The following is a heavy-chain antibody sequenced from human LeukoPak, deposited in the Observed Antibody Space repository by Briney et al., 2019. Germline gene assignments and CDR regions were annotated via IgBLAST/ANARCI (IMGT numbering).Heavy chain of an antibody. CDR1: GGTFSSYA. CDR3: ARDEIPYVWGSYFDY. Sequence: ASVKVSCKASGGTFSSYAISWVRQAPGQGLKWMGGIIPIFGTANYAQKFQGRVTITADESTSTAYMELSSLRSEDTAVYYCARDEIPYVWGSYFDYWGQGTLVTVSS. J-gene: IGHJ4*02. V-gene: IGHV1-69*13. D-gene: IGHD3-16*01. CDR2: IIPIFGTA.